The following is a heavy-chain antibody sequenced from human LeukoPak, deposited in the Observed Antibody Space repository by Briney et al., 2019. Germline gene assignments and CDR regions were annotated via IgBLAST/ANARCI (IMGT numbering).Heavy chain of an antibody. Sequence: GGSLRLSCAASGLTFSSYAMSWVRQAPGKGLEWVPAISGSGGSTYYADSVKGRFTISRDNSKNTLYLQMNSLRAEDTAVYYCAKGSTLQSLRSGGSCYGLDPWGQGTLVTVS. CDR1: GLTFSSYA. J-gene: IGHJ5*02. V-gene: IGHV3-23*01. CDR2: ISGSGGST. CDR3: AKGSTLQSLRSGGSCYGLDP. D-gene: IGHD2-15*01.